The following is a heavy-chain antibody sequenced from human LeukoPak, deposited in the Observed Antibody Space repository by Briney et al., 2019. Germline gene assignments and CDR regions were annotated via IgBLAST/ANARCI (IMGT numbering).Heavy chain of an antibody. V-gene: IGHV7-4-1*02. Sequence: GASVKVSCKASGYTFTSYAMNWVRQAPGQGLEWMGWINTNTGNPTYAQGFTGRFVFSLDTSVSTAYLQISSLKAEDTAVYYCARDGGGVAAAGSGFGWFDPWGQGTLVTVSS. D-gene: IGHD6-13*01. CDR2: INTNTGNP. J-gene: IGHJ5*02. CDR1: GYTFTSYA. CDR3: ARDGGGVAAAGSGFGWFDP.